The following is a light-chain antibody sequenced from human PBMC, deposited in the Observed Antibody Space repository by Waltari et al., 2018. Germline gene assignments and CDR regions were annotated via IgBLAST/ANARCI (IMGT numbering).Light chain of an antibody. CDR1: KSISIY. CDR3: QQNYSSPPS. J-gene: IGKJ2*01. Sequence: EIQMTQSPSSLSVSVGDRVTIPCRDSKSISIYLNWYQQKLEKAPTRLSYAASTLQVGVPSRFSGSGSGTEFTLTISSLQPEDFATYFCQQNYSSPPSCGQGTKLEI. CDR2: AAS. V-gene: IGKV1-39*01.